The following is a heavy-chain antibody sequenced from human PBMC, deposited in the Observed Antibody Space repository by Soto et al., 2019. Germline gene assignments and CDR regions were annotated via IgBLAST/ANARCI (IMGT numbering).Heavy chain of an antibody. J-gene: IGHJ4*02. CDR2: IYYSGST. Sequence: QLQLQESGPGLVKPSETLSLTCTVSGGSISSSSYYWGWIRQPPGKGLEWIGSIYYSGSTYYNPSLKSRVTISVDTSKNQFSLKLSSVTAADTAVYYCARQGADYYGSGSYYVYWGQGTLVTVSS. D-gene: IGHD3-10*01. CDR1: GGSISSSSYY. V-gene: IGHV4-39*01. CDR3: ARQGADYYGSGSYYVY.